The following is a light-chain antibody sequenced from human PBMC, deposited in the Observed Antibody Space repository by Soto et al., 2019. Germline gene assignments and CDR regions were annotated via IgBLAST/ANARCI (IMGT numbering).Light chain of an antibody. CDR1: QSISTW. Sequence: DIQMTQSPSTLSASVGDRVAITCRASQSISTWLAWYQQKSGKAPKLLIYKASTLESGVPSRFGGSGSGTEFTLTISSLQPDDFATYYCQQYNSFSRTFGQGTKLEIK. V-gene: IGKV1-5*03. J-gene: IGKJ2*01. CDR2: KAS. CDR3: QQYNSFSRT.